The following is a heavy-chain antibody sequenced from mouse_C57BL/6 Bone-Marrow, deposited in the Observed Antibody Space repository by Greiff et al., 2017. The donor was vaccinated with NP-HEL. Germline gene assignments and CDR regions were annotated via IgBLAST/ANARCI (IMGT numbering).Heavy chain of an antibody. Sequence: EVQRVESGEGLVKPGGSLKLSCAASGFTFSSYAMSWVRQTPEKRLEWVAYISSGGDYIYYADTVKGRFTISRDNARNTLYLQMSSLKSEDTAMYYCTREGNYDDAFDYWGQGTTLTVSS. D-gene: IGHD2-4*01. V-gene: IGHV5-9-1*02. J-gene: IGHJ2*01. CDR3: TREGNYDDAFDY. CDR1: GFTFSSYA. CDR2: ISSGGDYI.